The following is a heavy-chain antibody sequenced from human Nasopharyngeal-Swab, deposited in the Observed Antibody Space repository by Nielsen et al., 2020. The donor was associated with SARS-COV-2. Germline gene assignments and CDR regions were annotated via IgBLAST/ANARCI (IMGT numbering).Heavy chain of an antibody. CDR3: ARGPALGTAFFDY. CDR1: GYTLTELS. V-gene: IGHV1-24*01. J-gene: IGHJ4*02. Sequence: ASVKVSCKVSGYTLTELSMHWVRQAPGKGLEWMGGFDPEDGETIYAQKFQGRVTITADKSTSTAYMELSSLRSEDTAVYYCARGPALGTAFFDYWGQGTLVTVSS. D-gene: IGHD5-18*01. CDR2: FDPEDGET.